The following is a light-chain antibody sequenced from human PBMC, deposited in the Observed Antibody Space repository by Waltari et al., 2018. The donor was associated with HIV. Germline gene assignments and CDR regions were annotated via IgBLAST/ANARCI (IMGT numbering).Light chain of an antibody. V-gene: IGKV1-5*03. CDR1: ASVSGW. CDR2: RAS. CDR3: QQYKKYFT. Sequence: DIQMTQSPSTLSSSVGDRVTITCRAIASVSGWLAWYQHKPGKAPKLLIYRASRLQSGVPSRFSGSGSETEFTLTISSLQPDDFATYYCQQYKKYFTFGQGTKLDIK. J-gene: IGKJ2*01.